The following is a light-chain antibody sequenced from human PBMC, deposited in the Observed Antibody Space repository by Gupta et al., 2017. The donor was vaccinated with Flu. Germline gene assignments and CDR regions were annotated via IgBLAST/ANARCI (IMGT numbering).Light chain of an antibody. CDR3: TYLTTSGTWV. V-gene: IGLV2-14*01. CDR2: EVT. J-gene: IGLJ3*02. CDR1: TSDIGAYDR. Sequence: SALTQPASVSGAPGESITISCIGSTSDIGAYDRVSWCQQHPGKAPKLMIYEVTKRPSGVSNRFSASKSGTTASLTISGLQAEDEADYYCTYLTTSGTWVFGGGTKLTVL.